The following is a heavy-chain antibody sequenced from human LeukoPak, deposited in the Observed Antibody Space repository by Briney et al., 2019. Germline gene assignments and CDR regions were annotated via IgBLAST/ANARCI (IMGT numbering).Heavy chain of an antibody. D-gene: IGHD5-24*01. CDR3: ARVRWLQLGHFDY. J-gene: IGHJ4*02. Sequence: GESLKISCKGSGYTFTSYWIGWVRQMPGKGLEWMGIIYPGDSDTRYSPSFQGHVTISADKSISTAYLQWSSLKASDTAMYYCARVRWLQLGHFDYWGQGSLVTVSS. CDR2: IYPGDSDT. V-gene: IGHV5-51*01. CDR1: GYTFTSYW.